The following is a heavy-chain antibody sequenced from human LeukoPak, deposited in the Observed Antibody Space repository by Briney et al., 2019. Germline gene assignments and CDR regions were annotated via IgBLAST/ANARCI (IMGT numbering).Heavy chain of an antibody. J-gene: IGHJ4*02. Sequence: PSETPSLTCTVSGGSISSYYWSWIRQPAGKGLEWIGRTYTSGSTNYNPSLKSRVTMSVDTSKNQFSLKLSSVTAADTAVYYCARGRGIAAAGRYFDYWGQGTLVTVSS. V-gene: IGHV4-4*07. D-gene: IGHD6-13*01. CDR3: ARGRGIAAAGRYFDY. CDR1: GGSISSYY. CDR2: TYTSGST.